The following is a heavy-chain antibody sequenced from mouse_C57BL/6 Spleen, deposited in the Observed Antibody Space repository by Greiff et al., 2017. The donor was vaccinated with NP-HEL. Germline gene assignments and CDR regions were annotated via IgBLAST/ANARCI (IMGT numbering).Heavy chain of an antibody. V-gene: IGHV5-16*01. CDR2: INYDGSST. Sequence: EVMLVESGGGLVQPGSSMKLSCTASGFTFSDYYMAWVRQVPERGLEWVANINYDGSSTYYLDSLKSRFIISRDHAKNNLSLTMSSLKSEDTATDYCARDDYYYGSSAWYFDVWGTGTTVTVSS. CDR1: GFTFSDYY. D-gene: IGHD1-1*01. CDR3: ARDDYYYGSSAWYFDV. J-gene: IGHJ1*03.